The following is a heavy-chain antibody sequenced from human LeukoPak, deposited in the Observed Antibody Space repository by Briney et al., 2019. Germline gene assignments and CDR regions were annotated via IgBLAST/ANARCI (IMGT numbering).Heavy chain of an antibody. CDR2: ISAYNGNT. Sequence: GASVKVSRKASGYTFTSYGISWVRQAPGQGLEWMGWISAYNGNTNYAQKLQGRVTMTTDTSTSTAYMELRSLRSDDTAVYYCARVGIVVVVAATPVFDPWGQGTLVTVSS. CDR1: GYTFTSYG. CDR3: ARVGIVVVVAATPVFDP. D-gene: IGHD2-15*01. J-gene: IGHJ5*02. V-gene: IGHV1-18*01.